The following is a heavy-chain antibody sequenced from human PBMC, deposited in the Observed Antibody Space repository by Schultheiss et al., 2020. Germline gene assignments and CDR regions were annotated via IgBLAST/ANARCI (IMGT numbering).Heavy chain of an antibody. CDR3: ARGLSVATAYFDY. CDR1: GGSFSGYY. Sequence: SATLSLTCAIYGGSFSGYYWSWIRQHPGKGLEWIGYIYYSGSTYYNPSLKSRVTISVDTSKNQFSLKLSSVTAADTAVYYCARGLSVATAYFDYWGQGTLVTVYS. CDR2: IYYSGST. V-gene: IGHV4-34*01. J-gene: IGHJ4*02. D-gene: IGHD5-12*01.